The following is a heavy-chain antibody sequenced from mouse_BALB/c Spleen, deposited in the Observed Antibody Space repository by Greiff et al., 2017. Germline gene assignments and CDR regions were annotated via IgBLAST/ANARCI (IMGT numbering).Heavy chain of an antibody. CDR3: ARYYRSNIVAMDY. D-gene: IGHD2-14*01. CDR2: INPYNDGT. V-gene: IGHV1-14*01. J-gene: IGHJ4*01. Sequence: EVQVVESGPELVKPGASVKMSCKASGYTFTSYVMHWVKQKPGQGLEWIGYINPYNDGTKYNEKFKGKATLTSDKSSSTAYMELSSLTSEDSAVYYCARYYRSNIVAMDYWGQGTSVTVSS. CDR1: GYTFTSYV.